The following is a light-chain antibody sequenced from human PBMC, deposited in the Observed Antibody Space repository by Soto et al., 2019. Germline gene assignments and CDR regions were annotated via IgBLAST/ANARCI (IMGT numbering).Light chain of an antibody. CDR1: QSVSNY. J-gene: IGKJ1*01. V-gene: IGKV3-11*01. CDR2: DAS. CDR3: QQRSIWPWT. Sequence: EIVLTQSPATLSLSAGERATLSCWASQSVSNYFVWYQQKPGQAPRLLIYDASKRATGIPARFSGSGSGTDFTLTISSLEPEDFAVYYCQQRSIWPWTFGQGTKVDIK.